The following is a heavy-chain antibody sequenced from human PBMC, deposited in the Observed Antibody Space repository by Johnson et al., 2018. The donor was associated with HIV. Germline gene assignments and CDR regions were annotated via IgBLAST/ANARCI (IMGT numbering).Heavy chain of an antibody. Sequence: VQLVESGGGVVRPGGSLRLSCAASGFTFDDYGMSWVRQAPGKGLEWVSGINWNGGSTGYADSVKGRFTISRDNAKTSLYLQMNSLRAEDTALYYCARARGEGAARTDAFDIWGQGTMVTVSS. V-gene: IGHV3-20*04. CDR1: GFTFDDYG. CDR2: INWNGGST. J-gene: IGHJ3*02. CDR3: ARARGEGAARTDAFDI. D-gene: IGHD6-6*01.